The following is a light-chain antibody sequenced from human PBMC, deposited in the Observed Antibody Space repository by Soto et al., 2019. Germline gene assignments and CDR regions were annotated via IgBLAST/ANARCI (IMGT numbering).Light chain of an antibody. CDR2: KTS. CDR3: QHWNDYSWT. CDR1: QSISIW. J-gene: IGKJ1*01. V-gene: IGKV1-5*03. Sequence: DIHMTQSPSTLSASVGDRVTITCRASQSISIWVAWYPQKPGKAPNLLIYKTSSLETGVPSRFSGSGSGTEFTLTISSLQPDDFATYYCQHWNDYSWTFGQGTKVEV.